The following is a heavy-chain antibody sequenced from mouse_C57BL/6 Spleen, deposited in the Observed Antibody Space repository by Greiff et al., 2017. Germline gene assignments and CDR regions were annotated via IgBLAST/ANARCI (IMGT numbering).Heavy chain of an antibody. Sequence: VKLKQPGAELVKPGASVKLSCNASGYTFTSYWMHWVKQRPGRGLEWIGRIDPNSGGTKYNEKFKSKATLTVDKPSSTAYMQLSSLTSEDSAVYYCARSLYYGSSYGYFDVWGTGTTVTVSS. J-gene: IGHJ1*03. CDR3: ARSLYYGSSYGYFDV. CDR2: IDPNSGGT. D-gene: IGHD1-1*01. V-gene: IGHV1-72*01. CDR1: GYTFTSYW.